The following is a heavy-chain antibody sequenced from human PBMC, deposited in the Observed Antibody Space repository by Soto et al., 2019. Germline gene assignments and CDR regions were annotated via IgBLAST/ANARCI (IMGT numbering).Heavy chain of an antibody. J-gene: IGHJ4*02. D-gene: IGHD3-16*01. V-gene: IGHV1-24*01. Sequence: ASVKVSCKVSGYTLTELSMHWVRQAPGKGLEWMGGFDPEDGETIYAQKFQDRVTMTEDTSTDTAYMELSSLRSEDTAMYYCATVLGETGAEFDYWGQGTLVTVSS. CDR3: ATVLGETGAEFDY. CDR1: GYTLTELS. CDR2: FDPEDGET.